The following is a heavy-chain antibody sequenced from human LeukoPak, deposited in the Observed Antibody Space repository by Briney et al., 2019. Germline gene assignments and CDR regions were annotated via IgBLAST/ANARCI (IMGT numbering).Heavy chain of an antibody. J-gene: IGHJ3*02. CDR2: ISGSGGST. CDR3: AKDPPSVRGVITDDAFDI. V-gene: IGHV3-23*01. CDR1: GFTFSSYA. Sequence: PGGSLRLSCAASGFTFSSYAMSWVRQAPGKGLEWVSAISGSGGSTYYADSVKGRFTISRDDSKNTLYLQMNSLRAADTAVYYCAKDPPSVRGVITDDAFDIWGQGTMVTVSS. D-gene: IGHD3-10*01.